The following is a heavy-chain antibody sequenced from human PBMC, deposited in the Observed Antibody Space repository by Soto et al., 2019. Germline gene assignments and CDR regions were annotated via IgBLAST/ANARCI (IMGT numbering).Heavy chain of an antibody. CDR3: ARALFTMVRGVIFDAFDI. Sequence: GASLKVSCKSSGYPFTSYYMHWVRQAPGQGLEWMGIINPGGGSTSYAQKFQGRVTMTRDTSTSTVYMELSSLRSEDTAVYYCARALFTMVRGVIFDAFDIWGQGTMVTVSS. J-gene: IGHJ3*02. CDR2: INPGGGST. D-gene: IGHD3-10*01. V-gene: IGHV1-46*01. CDR1: GYPFTSYY.